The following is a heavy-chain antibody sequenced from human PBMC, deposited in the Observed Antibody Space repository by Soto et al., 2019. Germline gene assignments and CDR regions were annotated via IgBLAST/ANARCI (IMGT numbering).Heavy chain of an antibody. D-gene: IGHD5-12*01. V-gene: IGHV4-61*01. Sequence: SLTCTVSGGSVSSGSYYWSWIRQPPGKGLEWIGYIYYSGSTNYNPSLKSRVTISVDTSKNQFSLKLSSVTAADTAVYYCATGRGGYSGYDFYYYYYGMDVWGQGTTVTVSS. CDR1: GGSVSSGSYY. CDR2: IYYSGST. J-gene: IGHJ6*02. CDR3: ATGRGGYSGYDFYYYYYGMDV.